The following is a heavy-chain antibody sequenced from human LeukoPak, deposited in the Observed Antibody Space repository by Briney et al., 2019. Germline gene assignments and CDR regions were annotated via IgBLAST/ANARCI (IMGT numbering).Heavy chain of an antibody. CDR3: ARGPSNYDILTGYLLTYYYYYYMDV. Sequence: PGGSLRLSCAASGFTFSIYTMNWVRQAPGKGLEWVASISSSSGYIYYAASVKGRLTISRDNAKNSLYLQMNSLRTEDTAVYYCARGPSNYDILTGYLLTYYYYYYMDVWGKGTTVTVSS. V-gene: IGHV3-21*04. J-gene: IGHJ6*03. D-gene: IGHD3-9*01. CDR2: ISSSSGYI. CDR1: GFTFSIYT.